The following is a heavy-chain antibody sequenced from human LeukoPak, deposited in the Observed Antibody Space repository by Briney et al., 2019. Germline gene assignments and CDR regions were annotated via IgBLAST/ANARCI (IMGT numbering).Heavy chain of an antibody. D-gene: IGHD6-19*01. CDR3: ARAGYSSGGYYFDY. CDR2: INHSGST. J-gene: IGHJ4*02. CDR1: GGSISGSTYY. V-gene: IGHV4-39*07. Sequence: PSETLSLTCTVSGGSISGSTYYWSWIRQPPGKGLEWIGEINHSGSTNYNPSLKSRVTISVDTSKNQFSLKLSSVTAADTAVYYCARAGYSSGGYYFDYWGQGTLVTVSS.